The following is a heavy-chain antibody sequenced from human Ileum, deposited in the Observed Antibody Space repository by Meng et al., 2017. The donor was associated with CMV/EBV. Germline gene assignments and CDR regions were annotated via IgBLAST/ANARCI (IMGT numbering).Heavy chain of an antibody. Sequence: QLHESGPRLGKPSVSLSLSCGGYGGSFSDYYLIWIRQTPGKGLEWIGEVHHSGITNYNPSLKSRVTISVDTSKNQFFLKLTSVTAADTGLYYCATNSEDYWGQGTLVTVSS. D-gene: IGHD4-23*01. CDR2: VHHSGIT. V-gene: IGHV4-34*01. J-gene: IGHJ4*02. CDR3: ATNSEDY. CDR1: GGSFSDYY.